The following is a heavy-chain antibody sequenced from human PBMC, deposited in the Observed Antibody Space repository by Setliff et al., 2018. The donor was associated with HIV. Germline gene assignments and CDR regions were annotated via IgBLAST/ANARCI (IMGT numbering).Heavy chain of an antibody. Sequence: GASVKVSCKASGGTFSSYAISWVRQAPGQGLEWMGRIIPIFGTPNYAQKFQGRVTITADKSTSTAYMELSSLRSEDTAVYYCARDPTVVMSYYYYGMDVWGQGTTVTVSS. CDR3: ARDPTVVMSYYYYGMDV. V-gene: IGHV1-69*06. CDR2: IIPIFGTP. D-gene: IGHD2-15*01. J-gene: IGHJ6*02. CDR1: GGTFSSYA.